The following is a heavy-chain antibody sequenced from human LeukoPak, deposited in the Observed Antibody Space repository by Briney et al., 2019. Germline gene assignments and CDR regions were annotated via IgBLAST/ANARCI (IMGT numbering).Heavy chain of an antibody. CDR1: GYTFTSYD. J-gene: IGHJ4*02. Sequence: GASVKVSCKASGYTFTSYDINWVRQATGQGLEWMGWMNPNSGNTGYAQRFQGWVTMTRDTSISTAYMELSRLRSDVTAVYYCARSRVSSWSLGNFDYWGQGTLVTVSS. CDR3: ARSRVSSWSLGNFDY. CDR2: MNPNSGNT. V-gene: IGHV1-8*01. D-gene: IGHD6-13*01.